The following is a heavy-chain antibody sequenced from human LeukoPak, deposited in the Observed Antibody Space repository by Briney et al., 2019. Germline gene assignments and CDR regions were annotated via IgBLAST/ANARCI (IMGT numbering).Heavy chain of an antibody. V-gene: IGHV1-3*03. J-gene: IGHJ4*02. CDR2: INAGNGNT. D-gene: IGHD6-19*01. CDR1: GYTFTSYA. Sequence: ASVKVSCKASGYTFTSYAMHCVRQALGQRLEWMGWINAGNGNTKYSQEFQGRVTLTRDTSASTAYMELSSLRSEDMAVYYCARVRVAGSGAFDYWGQGTLVTVSS. CDR3: ARVRVAGSGAFDY.